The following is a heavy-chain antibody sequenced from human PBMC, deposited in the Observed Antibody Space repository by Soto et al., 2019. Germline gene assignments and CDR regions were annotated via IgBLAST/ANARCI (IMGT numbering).Heavy chain of an antibody. CDR3: AKTPSGIAAAGTLDYHYYGMDV. Sequence: GGSLRLSCAASGFTFSSYAMSWVRQAPGKGLEWVSAISGSGGSTYYADSVKGRFTISRDNSKNTLYLQMNSLRAEDTAVYYCAKTPSGIAAAGTLDYHYYGMDVWGQGTTVTVS. J-gene: IGHJ6*02. D-gene: IGHD6-13*01. CDR1: GFTFSSYA. CDR2: ISGSGGST. V-gene: IGHV3-23*01.